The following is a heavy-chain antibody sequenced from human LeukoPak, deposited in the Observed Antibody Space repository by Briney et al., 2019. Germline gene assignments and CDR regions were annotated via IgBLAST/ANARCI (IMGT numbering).Heavy chain of an antibody. CDR2: INPNSGGT. V-gene: IGHV1-2*04. Sequence: ASVKVSCKASGYTFTSYDINWVRQATGQGLEWMGWINPNSGGTNYAQKFQGWVTMTRDTSISTAYMELSRLRSDDTAVYYCATAGRWSHFDYWGQGTLVTVSS. J-gene: IGHJ4*02. CDR1: GYTFTSYD. CDR3: ATAGRWSHFDY. D-gene: IGHD4-23*01.